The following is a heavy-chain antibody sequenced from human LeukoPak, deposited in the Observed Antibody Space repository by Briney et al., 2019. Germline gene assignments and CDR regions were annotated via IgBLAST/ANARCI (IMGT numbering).Heavy chain of an antibody. Sequence: ASVKVSCKASGGTFSSYAISCVRQAPGQGLEWMGRIIPILGIANYAQKFQGRVTITADKSTSTAYMELSSLRSEDTAVYYCATTLQQLVHYWYFDLWGRGTLVTVSS. D-gene: IGHD6-13*01. CDR3: ATTLQQLVHYWYFDL. V-gene: IGHV1-69*04. CDR1: GGTFSSYA. CDR2: IIPILGIA. J-gene: IGHJ2*01.